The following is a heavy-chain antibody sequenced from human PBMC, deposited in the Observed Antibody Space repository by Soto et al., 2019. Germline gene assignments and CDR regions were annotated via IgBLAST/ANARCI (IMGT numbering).Heavy chain of an antibody. J-gene: IGHJ6*02. CDR2: IWYDGSNK. CDR3: ARGPGYGSGGSCYSSSDYYYYGMAV. V-gene: IGHV3-33*01. D-gene: IGHD2-15*01. CDR1: GFTFSSYG. Sequence: QVQLVESGGGVVQPGRSLRLSCAASGFTFSSYGMHWVRQAPGKGLEWVAVIWYDGSNKYYADSVKGRFTISRDNSKNTLYLQMNSLRAEDTAVYYCARGPGYGSGGSCYSSSDYYYYGMAVWGQGTTVTVSS.